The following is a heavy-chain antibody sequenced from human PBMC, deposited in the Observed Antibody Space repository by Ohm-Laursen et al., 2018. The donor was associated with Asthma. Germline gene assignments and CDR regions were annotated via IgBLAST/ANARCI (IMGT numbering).Heavy chain of an antibody. J-gene: IGHJ4*02. V-gene: IGHV4-61*08. Sequence: GTLSLTCTVSGGSIGSDDYYWSWIRQPPGKGLEWIGYIYYSGSTNYNPSLKSRVTISVDTSKNQFSLKLSSVTAADTAVYYCARVSGGPGYYFDYWGQGTLVTVSS. D-gene: IGHD2-15*01. CDR1: GGSIGSDDYY. CDR3: ARVSGGPGYYFDY. CDR2: IYYSGST.